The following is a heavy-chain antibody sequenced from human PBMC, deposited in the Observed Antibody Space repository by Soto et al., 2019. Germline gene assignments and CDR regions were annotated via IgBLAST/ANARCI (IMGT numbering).Heavy chain of an antibody. CDR2: ISGSGGST. V-gene: IGHV3-23*01. J-gene: IGHJ6*02. CDR3: ARGSGYSYGYDAYYYGMDV. D-gene: IGHD5-18*01. CDR1: GFTFSSYA. Sequence: LRLSCAASGFTFSSYAMSWVRQAPGKGLEWVSAISGSGGSTYYADSVKGRFTISRDNSKNTLYLQMNSLRAEDTAVYYCARGSGYSYGYDAYYYGMDVWGQGTTVTVSS.